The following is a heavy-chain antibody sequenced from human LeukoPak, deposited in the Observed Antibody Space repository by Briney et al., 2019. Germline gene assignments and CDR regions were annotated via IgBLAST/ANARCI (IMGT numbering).Heavy chain of an antibody. D-gene: IGHD3-22*01. J-gene: IGHJ4*02. CDR1: GYSFTSYW. CDR3: ARSYDSSGYYYRYFDY. CDR2: IYPGDSDT. V-gene: IGHV5-51*01. Sequence: HGESLKISCKGSGYSFTSYWIGWVRQMPGKGLEWMGIIYPGDSDTRYSPSFQGQVTISADKSISTAYLQWSSLKASDTAVYYCARSYDSSGYYYRYFDYWGQGTLVTVSS.